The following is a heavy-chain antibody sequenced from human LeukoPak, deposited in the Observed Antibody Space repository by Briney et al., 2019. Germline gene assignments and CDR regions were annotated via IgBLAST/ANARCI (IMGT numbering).Heavy chain of an antibody. CDR1: GGSISSSTYY. V-gene: IGHV4-39*01. CDR2: IYYSGST. Sequence: SETLSLTCTVSGGSISSSTYYWGWHRQAPGKGLEGIVSIYYSGSTYYNPSLNSRVTISVDTSKNQFSLKLSSVTAADTAVYYCARVERGSMIVVARAPYAFDIWGQGTMVTVSS. CDR3: ARVERGSMIVVARAPYAFDI. D-gene: IGHD3-22*01. J-gene: IGHJ3*02.